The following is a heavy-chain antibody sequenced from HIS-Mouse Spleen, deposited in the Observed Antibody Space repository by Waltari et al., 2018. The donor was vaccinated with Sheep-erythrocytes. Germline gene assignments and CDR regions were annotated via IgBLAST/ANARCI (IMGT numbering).Heavy chain of an antibody. D-gene: IGHD7-27*01. V-gene: IGHV6-1*01. Sequence: QVQLQQSGPGLVKPSQTISLTCAISRHSVSRNTAARTWTRQSPSRGLEWLGRTYYRSKWYNDYAVSVKSRITINPDTSKNQFSLQLNSVTPEDTAVYYCARALTGVFDYWGQGTLVTVSS. CDR3: ARALTGVFDY. J-gene: IGHJ4*02. CDR2: TYYRSKWYN. CDR1: RHSVSRNTAA.